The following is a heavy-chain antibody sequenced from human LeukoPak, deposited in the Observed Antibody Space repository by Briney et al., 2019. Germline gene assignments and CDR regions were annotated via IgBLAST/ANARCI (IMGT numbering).Heavy chain of an antibody. CDR1: GFTFSNYA. CDR3: ATGPGYYYMDV. Sequence: GGSLRLSCAASGFTFSNYAMHWVRQAPGKGLEWVAVISYDGSNKYFAGSVMGRFTISRDNSKNTLSLQTNNLRAEDTAVYYCATGPGYYYMDVWGKGTTVTVSS. V-gene: IGHV3-30*04. J-gene: IGHJ6*03. D-gene: IGHD3-10*01. CDR2: ISYDGSNK.